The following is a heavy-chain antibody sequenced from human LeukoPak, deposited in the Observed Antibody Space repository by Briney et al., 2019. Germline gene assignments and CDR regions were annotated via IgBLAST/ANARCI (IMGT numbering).Heavy chain of an antibody. D-gene: IGHD3-10*01. V-gene: IGHV3-74*01. Sequence: GGSLRLSCAASGFTFSSHWMHWVRQAPGKGLVWVSRINSDGSSISYADSVKGRFTISRDNAKNTLYLQMNSLRAEDTAVYYCARGRVLQGGYDFDYWGQGTLVTVSS. CDR2: INSDGSSI. J-gene: IGHJ4*02. CDR1: GFTFSSHW. CDR3: ARGRVLQGGYDFDY.